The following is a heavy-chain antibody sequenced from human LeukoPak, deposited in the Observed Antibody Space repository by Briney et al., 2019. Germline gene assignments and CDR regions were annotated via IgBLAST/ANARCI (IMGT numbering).Heavy chain of an antibody. CDR3: ARDRRDLYYYYGMDV. Sequence: GGSLRLSCAASRFTFSSYGMHWVRQAPGKGLEWVAVIWYDGSNKYYADSVKGRFTISRDNSKNTLYLQMNSLRAEDTAVYYCARDRRDLYYYYGMDVWGQGTTVTVSS. V-gene: IGHV3-33*08. J-gene: IGHJ6*02. CDR1: RFTFSSYG. CDR2: IWYDGSNK.